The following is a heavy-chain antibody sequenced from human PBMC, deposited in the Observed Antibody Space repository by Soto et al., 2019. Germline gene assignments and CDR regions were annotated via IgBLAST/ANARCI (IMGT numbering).Heavy chain of an antibody. D-gene: IGHD1-26*01. J-gene: IGHJ6*02. CDR3: ARVVIGSYYVTGLYGMDV. Sequence: SETLSLTCAVSGGSISSGGYYWSWIRQPPGKGLEWIGYIYYSGSTNYNPSLKSRVTISVDTSKNQFSLKLSSVTAADTAVYYCARVVIGSYYVTGLYGMDVWGQGTTVTVSS. CDR2: IYYSGST. V-gene: IGHV4-61*08. CDR1: GGSISSGGYY.